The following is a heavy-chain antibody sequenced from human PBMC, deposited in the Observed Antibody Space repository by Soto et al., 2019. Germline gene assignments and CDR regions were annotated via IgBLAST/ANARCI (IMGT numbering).Heavy chain of an antibody. CDR2: ISYDGSNK. Sequence: QVQLVESGGGVVQPGRSLRLSCAASGFTFSSYGMHWVRQAPGKGLEWVAVISYDGSNKYYADSVKGRFTISRDNSKNTLYLQMNSLRAEDTAVYYCAKDHGTYSYDSSGYMNWFDPWGQGTLVTVSS. V-gene: IGHV3-30*18. CDR3: AKDHGTYSYDSSGYMNWFDP. CDR1: GFTFSSYG. D-gene: IGHD3-22*01. J-gene: IGHJ5*02.